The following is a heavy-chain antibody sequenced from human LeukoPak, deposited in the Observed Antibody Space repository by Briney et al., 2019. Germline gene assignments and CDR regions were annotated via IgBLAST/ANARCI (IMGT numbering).Heavy chain of an antibody. D-gene: IGHD2-2*01. CDR2: TYYRSTWYN. Sequence: SQTLSLTFAISGDSVSSNSVTWNWLRQSPSRGLEWLGSTYYRSTWYNDYAVSVRGRITVNPDTSKNQFSLHLNSVTPEDTAVYYCARRLTQYDCFDPWGQGILVTASS. V-gene: IGHV6-1*01. J-gene: IGHJ5*02. CDR3: ARRLTQYDCFDP. CDR1: GDSVSSNSVT.